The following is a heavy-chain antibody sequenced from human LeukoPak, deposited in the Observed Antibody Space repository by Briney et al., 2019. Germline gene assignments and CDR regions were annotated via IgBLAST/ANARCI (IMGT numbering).Heavy chain of an antibody. Sequence: QPGGSLRLSCAASGFTFSSYALSWVRQAPGKGLEWVSAISGSGGSTYYADSVKGRFTISRDNSKNTLYLQMNSLRAEDTAVYYCAKDSEAWQWLVLNYWGQGTLVTVSS. D-gene: IGHD6-19*01. CDR1: GFTFSSYA. V-gene: IGHV3-23*01. J-gene: IGHJ4*02. CDR3: AKDSEAWQWLVLNY. CDR2: ISGSGGST.